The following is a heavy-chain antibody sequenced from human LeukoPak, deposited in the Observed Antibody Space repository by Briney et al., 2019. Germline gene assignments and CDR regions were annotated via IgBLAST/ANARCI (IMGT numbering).Heavy chain of an antibody. CDR3: NGYCSSASCYSDMDV. D-gene: IGHD2-2*02. CDR1: GSTFDDYE. J-gene: IGHJ6*02. Sequence: GRCLRLSCVAAGSTFDDYEMSWVSQAPGKGLGWGLGINWNGGSTGYVDSVKGRFTISRDNAKNSLYLQMNSLRAEDTALYYCNGYCSSASCYSDMDVWGQGTTVIVSS. CDR2: INWNGGST. V-gene: IGHV3-20*04.